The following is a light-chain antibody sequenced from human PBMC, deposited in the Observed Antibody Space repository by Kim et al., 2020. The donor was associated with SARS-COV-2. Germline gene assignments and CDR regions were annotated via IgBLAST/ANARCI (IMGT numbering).Light chain of an antibody. Sequence: GQSITNDCTGTSSDVGAYDYVSWYQQHPGKAPKLMISDVSNRPSGVSNRFSGSKSGNTASLTISGLQAEDEADYYCSSYTSSSTWVFGGGTQLTVL. CDR3: SSYTSSSTWV. V-gene: IGLV2-14*03. J-gene: IGLJ3*02. CDR2: DVS. CDR1: SSDVGAYDY.